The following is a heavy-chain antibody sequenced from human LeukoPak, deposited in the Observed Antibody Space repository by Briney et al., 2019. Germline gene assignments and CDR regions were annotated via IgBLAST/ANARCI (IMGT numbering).Heavy chain of an antibody. Sequence: GESLKISCKGSGYSFTSYWISWVRQMPGKGLEWMGRIDRSDSYANYSPSFQGHVTISADKSISTAYLQWSSLKASDPAMYYCARLGGGPYNPWGQGTLVTVSS. D-gene: IGHD3-16*01. V-gene: IGHV5-10-1*01. CDR2: IDRSDSYA. J-gene: IGHJ5*02. CDR1: GYSFTSYW. CDR3: ARLGGGPYNP.